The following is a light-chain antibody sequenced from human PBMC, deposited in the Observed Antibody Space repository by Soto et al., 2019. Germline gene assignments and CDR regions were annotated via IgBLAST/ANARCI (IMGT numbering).Light chain of an antibody. CDR1: QSVSSN. CDR3: QQYNVWPLT. Sequence: EIVMTQSPATLSVSPGERATLSCRASQSVSSNLAWYQQKPGQTPKLLIYVTSTRATGIPARFSGSGSGTEFTLPISSLQSEDFAVYYCQQYNVWPLTFGGGTKVAFK. V-gene: IGKV3-15*01. J-gene: IGKJ4*01. CDR2: VTS.